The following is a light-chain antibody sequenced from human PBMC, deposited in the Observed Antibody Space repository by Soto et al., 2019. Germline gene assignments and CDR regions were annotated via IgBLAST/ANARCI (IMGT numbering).Light chain of an antibody. CDR3: QQYGSSHT. CDR1: QSLNTRY. J-gene: IGKJ5*01. V-gene: IGKV3-20*01. CDR2: GAT. Sequence: EIVLTQSPGTLSLFPGERATLSCRASQSLNTRYLAWYQQKPGQAPRLLIYGATSRATGIPDRVSGSGSGADFTLTTSRLEPEVLAVYYCQQYGSSHTFGQGTRLEIK.